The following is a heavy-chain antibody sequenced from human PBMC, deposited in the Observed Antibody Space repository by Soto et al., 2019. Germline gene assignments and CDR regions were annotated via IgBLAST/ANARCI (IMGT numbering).Heavy chain of an antibody. V-gene: IGHV3-66*01. CDR2: IYSGGST. CDR1: GFTVSSNY. CDR3: ARFTPTGTPRSHAFDI. Sequence: GGSLRLSCAASGFTVSSNYMSWVRQAPGKGLEWVSVIYSGGSTYYADSVKGRFTISRDNSKNTLYLQMNSLRAEDTAVYYCARFTPTGTPRSHAFDIWGQGTMVTVSS. D-gene: IGHD1-1*01. J-gene: IGHJ3*02.